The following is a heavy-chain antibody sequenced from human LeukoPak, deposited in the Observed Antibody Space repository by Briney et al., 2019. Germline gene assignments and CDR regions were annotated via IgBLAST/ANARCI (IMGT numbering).Heavy chain of an antibody. J-gene: IGHJ5*02. V-gene: IGHV1-8*01. CDR1: GYTFTSYD. CDR3: ARGALGYYGSGSYLSPLFDP. CDR2: MNPNSGNT. D-gene: IGHD3-10*01. Sequence: EASVKVSCKASGYTFTSYDINWVRQATGQGLEWMGWMNPNSGNTGYAQKFQGRVTMTRNTSISTAYMELSSLRSEDTAVYHCARGALGYYGSGSYLSPLFDPWGQGTLVTVSS.